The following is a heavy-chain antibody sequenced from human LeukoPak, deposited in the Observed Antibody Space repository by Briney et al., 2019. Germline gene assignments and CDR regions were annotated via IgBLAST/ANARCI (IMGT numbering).Heavy chain of an antibody. CDR2: IYHSGST. J-gene: IGHJ4*02. Sequence: SETLSLTCTVSGGSISSYYWSWIRQPPGKGLEWIGYIYHSGSTYYNPSLKSRVTISVDRSKNQFSLKLSSVTAADTAVYYCARGRTIAAAGYYFDYWGQGTLVTVSS. V-gene: IGHV4-59*12. CDR3: ARGRTIAAAGYYFDY. CDR1: GGSISSYY. D-gene: IGHD6-13*01.